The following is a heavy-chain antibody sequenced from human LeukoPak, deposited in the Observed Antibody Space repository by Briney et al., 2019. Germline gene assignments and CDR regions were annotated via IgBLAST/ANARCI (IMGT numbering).Heavy chain of an antibody. CDR3: ARQYGYNLWFFDY. CDR2: IYFSGNT. Sequence: PSETLSLTCTVSGGSLSSSYYYWGWIRQPPGKELEWIGSIYFSGNTYYNPSLKSRVTISVDTSKNQFSLKLNSVTAADTAVYYCARQYGYNLWFFDYWGQGTLVTVSS. J-gene: IGHJ4*02. V-gene: IGHV4-39*01. D-gene: IGHD5-24*01. CDR1: GGSLSSSYYY.